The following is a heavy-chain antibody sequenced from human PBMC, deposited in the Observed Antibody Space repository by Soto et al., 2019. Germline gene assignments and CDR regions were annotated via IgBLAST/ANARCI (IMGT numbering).Heavy chain of an antibody. J-gene: IGHJ4*02. CDR1: VFTFISYS. CDR2: ITPGSDTI. V-gene: IGHV3-48*02. Sequence: PGWALRLSCASSVFTFISYSMNWVRQAPGKGLEWVSYITPGSDTIYYADSVKGRFTISRDNGKNSLYLQMNSLRDEDTAVYYCARDIGSGWYYFDYWGQGNMVTVS. D-gene: IGHD6-19*01. CDR3: ARDIGSGWYYFDY.